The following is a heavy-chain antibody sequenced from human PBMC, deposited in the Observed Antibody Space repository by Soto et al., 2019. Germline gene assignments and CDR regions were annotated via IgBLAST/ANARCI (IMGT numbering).Heavy chain of an antibody. V-gene: IGHV3-33*01. Sequence: GGSLRLSCAASGFTFSSYGMHWVRQAPGKGLEWVAVIWYDGSNKYYADSVKGRFTISRDNSKNTLYLQMNSLRAEDTAVYYCARDKVVHCSGGSCYYYYGMDVWGQGTTVTVSS. D-gene: IGHD2-15*01. CDR1: GFTFSSYG. CDR2: IWYDGSNK. CDR3: ARDKVVHCSGGSCYYYYGMDV. J-gene: IGHJ6*02.